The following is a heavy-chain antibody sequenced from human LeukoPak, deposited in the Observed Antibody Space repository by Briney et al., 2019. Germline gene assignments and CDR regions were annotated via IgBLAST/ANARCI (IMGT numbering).Heavy chain of an antibody. CDR2: IYYSGST. Sequence: PSETLSLTCTVSGGSISSYYWSWIRQPPGKGLEWIGYIYYSGSTNYNPSLKSRVTISVDTSKNQFSLKLTSVTAADTAVYYCARDNSKRGDAFDIWGQGTMVTVSS. V-gene: IGHV4-59*01. CDR1: GGSISSYY. D-gene: IGHD1-1*01. J-gene: IGHJ3*02. CDR3: ARDNSKRGDAFDI.